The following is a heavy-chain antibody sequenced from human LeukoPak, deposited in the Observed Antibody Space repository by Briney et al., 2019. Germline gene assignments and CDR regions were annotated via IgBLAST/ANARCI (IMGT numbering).Heavy chain of an antibody. CDR1: GGSFSSYY. CDR2: VNHSGGT. V-gene: IGHV4-34*01. Sequence: SETLSLTCAVYGGSFSSYYWGWIRQPPGKGLEWIGEVNHSGGTNYNPSLKSRVTISVDTPKNQFSLRLSSVTAADTAVYYCASERRYSSGRWDYFFDYWGQGTLVTVSS. CDR3: ASERRYSSGRWDYFFDY. D-gene: IGHD6-19*01. J-gene: IGHJ4*02.